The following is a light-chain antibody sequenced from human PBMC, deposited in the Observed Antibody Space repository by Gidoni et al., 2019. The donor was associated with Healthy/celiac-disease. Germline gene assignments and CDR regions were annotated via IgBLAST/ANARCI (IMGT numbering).Light chain of an antibody. Sequence: DIVLTQSPGTLSLSPWERATLSCRASQSVSSSYLAWYQQKPGQAPRLLIYGASSRATGIPDRFSGSGSGTDFTLTISRLEPEDFAVYYCQQYGSSPMITFGQGTRLEIK. J-gene: IGKJ5*01. CDR1: QSVSSSY. CDR2: GAS. V-gene: IGKV3-20*01. CDR3: QQYGSSPMIT.